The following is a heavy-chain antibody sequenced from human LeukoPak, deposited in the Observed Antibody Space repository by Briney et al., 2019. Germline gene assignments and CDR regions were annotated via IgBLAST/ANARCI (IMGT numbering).Heavy chain of an antibody. D-gene: IGHD3-22*01. CDR1: GYSFTSYW. V-gene: IGHV5-51*01. J-gene: IGHJ3*02. CDR2: IYPGDSDT. Sequence: GESLKISCEGCGYSFTSYWIGWVRQMPGKGLEWMGIIYPGDSDTRYSPSFQGQVTISADKSISTAYLQWSSLKASDTAMYYCARQYYYDSSGYGDAFDIWGQGTMVTVSS. CDR3: ARQYYYDSSGYGDAFDI.